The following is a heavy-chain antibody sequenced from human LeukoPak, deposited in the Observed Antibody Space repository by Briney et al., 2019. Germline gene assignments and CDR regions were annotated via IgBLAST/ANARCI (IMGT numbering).Heavy chain of an antibody. CDR2: INHSGST. Sequence: SETLSLTCAVYGGSFSGYYWSWIRQPPGKGLEWIGEINHSGSTNYNPSLKSRVTISVDTSKNQFSLKLSSVTAADTAVYYCARASWELLHYFDYWGQGTLVTVSS. J-gene: IGHJ4*02. CDR3: ARASWELLHYFDY. V-gene: IGHV4-34*01. CDR1: GGSFSGYY. D-gene: IGHD1-26*01.